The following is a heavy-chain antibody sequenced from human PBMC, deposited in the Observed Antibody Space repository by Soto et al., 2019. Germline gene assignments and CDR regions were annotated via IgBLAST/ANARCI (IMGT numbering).Heavy chain of an antibody. D-gene: IGHD3-22*01. CDR1: GGSISPYY. CDR2: NYYSGGT. V-gene: IGHV4-59*08. Sequence: SETLSLTCTVSGGSISPYYWSWIRQPPGKGLEWIGYNYYSGGTTYNPSLKSRVNISVDTSQNQFSLNLSSVTAADTAVYYCARLGGYYQAFDSWGQGTLVTVSS. J-gene: IGHJ4*02. CDR3: ARLGGYYQAFDS.